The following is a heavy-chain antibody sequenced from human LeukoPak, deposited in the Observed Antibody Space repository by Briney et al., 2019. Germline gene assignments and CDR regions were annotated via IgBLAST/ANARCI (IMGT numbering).Heavy chain of an antibody. CDR1: GFTFSSYA. V-gene: IGHV3-23*01. D-gene: IGHD5-24*01. J-gene: IGHJ4*02. CDR3: AKDHRDGYIIFFDY. Sequence: GGSLRLSCAASGFTFSSYAMSWVRQAPGKGLEWVSAISGSGGSTYYAASVKGRFTISRDNSKNTLYLQMNSLRAEDTAVYYCAKDHRDGYIIFFDYWGQGTLVTVSS. CDR2: ISGSGGST.